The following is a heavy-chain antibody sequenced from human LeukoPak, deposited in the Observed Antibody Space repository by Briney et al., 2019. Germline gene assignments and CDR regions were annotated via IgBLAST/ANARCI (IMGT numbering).Heavy chain of an antibody. CDR3: ARGYGSGSYYKY. D-gene: IGHD3-10*01. Sequence: SETLSLTCAVYGGSFSGYYGSWIRQPPGKGLEWIGEINQRGSTDYNPSLKSRVTISVDTSKNQFSLKLSSVTAADTAVYYCARGYGSGSYYKYWGQGTLVTVSS. V-gene: IGHV4-34*01. CDR1: GGSFSGYY. CDR2: INQRGST. J-gene: IGHJ4*02.